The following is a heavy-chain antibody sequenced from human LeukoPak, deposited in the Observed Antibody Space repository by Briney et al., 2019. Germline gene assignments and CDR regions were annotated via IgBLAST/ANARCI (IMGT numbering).Heavy chain of an antibody. Sequence: ASVKVSCKASGYTFTSYYMHWVRQAPGQGLEWMGIINPSGGRTNYAQKFQGRVTMTRDTSISTAYMELSRLRSDDTAVYYCARFMVRGASRTSGVDPWGQETLVTVSS. D-gene: IGHD3-10*01. V-gene: IGHV1-2*02. CDR3: ARFMVRGASRTSGVDP. J-gene: IGHJ5*02. CDR2: INPSGGRT. CDR1: GYTFTSYY.